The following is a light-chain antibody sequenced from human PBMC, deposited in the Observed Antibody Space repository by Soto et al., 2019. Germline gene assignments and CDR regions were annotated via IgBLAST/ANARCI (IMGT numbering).Light chain of an antibody. Sequence: DIQMTQFPSTLSASVGDRVTITCRASQTTNTWLAWYQQKPGTAPKLLIYDASSLEGGVPSRLRASASGTEFTLTISSLQPDDLATYYCQQYISYPYTFGKGTKVEIK. CDR3: QQYISYPYT. J-gene: IGKJ2*01. V-gene: IGKV1-5*01. CDR2: DAS. CDR1: QTTNTW.